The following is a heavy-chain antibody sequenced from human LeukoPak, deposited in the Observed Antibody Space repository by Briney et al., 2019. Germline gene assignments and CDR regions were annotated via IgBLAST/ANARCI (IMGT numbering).Heavy chain of an antibody. V-gene: IGHV4-59*01. Sequence: SETLSLTCTISGGSINSYYWSWIRQPPGKGLEWIGYIYYSGSTNYNPSLKSRVTISVDTSKNQFSLKLSSVTAADTAVYYCARGYSYGHFDYRGQGTLVTVSS. D-gene: IGHD5-18*01. CDR3: ARGYSYGHFDY. CDR1: GGSINSYY. J-gene: IGHJ4*02. CDR2: IYYSGST.